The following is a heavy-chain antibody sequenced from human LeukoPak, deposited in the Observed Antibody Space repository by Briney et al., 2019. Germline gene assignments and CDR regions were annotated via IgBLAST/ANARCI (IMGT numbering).Heavy chain of an antibody. CDR3: ARPQYCSGGSCSSGWFDP. CDR1: GYSISSGYY. J-gene: IGHJ5*02. D-gene: IGHD2-15*01. Sequence: PSETLSLTCAVSGYSISSGYYWGWIRPPPGKGLEWIGSIYHSGSTYYNPSLKSRVTISVDTSKNQFSLKLSSVTAADTAVYYCARPQYCSGGSCSSGWFDPGGQGTLVTVS. CDR2: IYHSGST. V-gene: IGHV4-38-2*01.